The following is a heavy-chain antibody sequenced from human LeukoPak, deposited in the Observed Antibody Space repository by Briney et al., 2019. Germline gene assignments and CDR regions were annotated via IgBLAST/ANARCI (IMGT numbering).Heavy chain of an antibody. CDR1: GVIFRSYA. CDR3: AKYHGRYRNTYFAY. D-gene: IGHD3-16*02. V-gene: IGHV3-23*01. Sequence: GGSLTLSCTASGVIFRSYAMRWVRQAPEKGLEWVATISGSGGGTYYADSVRGRFTISRDDSENTLCLQMNSLRAEDTAVYYCAKYHGRYRNTYFAYWGLGTLVTVSS. J-gene: IGHJ4*02. CDR2: ISGSGGGT.